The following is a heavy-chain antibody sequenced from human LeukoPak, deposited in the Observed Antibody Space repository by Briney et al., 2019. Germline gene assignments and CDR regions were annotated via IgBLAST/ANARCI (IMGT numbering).Heavy chain of an antibody. Sequence: GGSLRLSCAASGFTFNTYWMTWVRQAPGKGLQWVANIKHDGSEKNYVDSAKGRFTISRDNAKKSLYLQMSSLRGEDTAVYYCATQASYDFWSGLYYFDNWGQGTLVGVSS. CDR2: IKHDGSEK. CDR1: GFTFNTYW. J-gene: IGHJ4*02. V-gene: IGHV3-7*01. D-gene: IGHD3-3*01. CDR3: ATQASYDFWSGLYYFDN.